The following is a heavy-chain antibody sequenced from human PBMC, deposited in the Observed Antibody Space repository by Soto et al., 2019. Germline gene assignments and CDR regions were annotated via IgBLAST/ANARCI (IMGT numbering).Heavy chain of an antibody. CDR2: ISYDGSNK. CDR3: AKGYLDSSGSGFDY. J-gene: IGHJ4*02. CDR1: GFTFSSYG. V-gene: IGHV3-30*18. D-gene: IGHD3-22*01. Sequence: QVQLVESGGGVVQPGRSLRLSCAASGFTFSSYGMHWVRQAPGKGLEWVAVISYDGSNKYYADSVKGRFTISRDNSKNTLYLQMNSLRAEDTAVYYCAKGYLDSSGSGFDYWGQGTLVTVSS.